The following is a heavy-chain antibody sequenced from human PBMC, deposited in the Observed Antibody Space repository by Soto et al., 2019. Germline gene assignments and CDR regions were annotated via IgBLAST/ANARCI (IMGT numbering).Heavy chain of an antibody. V-gene: IGHV4-59*01. CDR2: IYYSGST. D-gene: IGHD2-2*01. CDR3: AREGVPTSWYYCSGMEI. J-gene: IGHJ6*02. CDR1: GGSISSYY. Sequence: QVQLQESGTGLVKPSETLSLTCTVSGGSISSYYWSWIRQPPGKGLEWIGYIYYSGSTNYNPSLKRRINISVDTSKNQVSLKLSSVTAADTAVYYCAREGVPTSWYYCSGMEIWGQGTTVMGSS.